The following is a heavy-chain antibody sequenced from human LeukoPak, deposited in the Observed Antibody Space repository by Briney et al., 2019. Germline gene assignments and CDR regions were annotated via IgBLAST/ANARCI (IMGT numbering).Heavy chain of an antibody. J-gene: IGHJ4*02. V-gene: IGHV1-2*02. CDR3: ARDLGYDYVWGSYRSFDY. Sequence: ASVKVSCKASGYTFTGYHMHWVRQAPGQGLEWMGWINPNSGGTNYAQKFQGRVTMTRDTSISTAYMELSRLRSDDTAVYYCARDLGYDYVWGSYRSFDYWGQGTLVTVSS. CDR2: INPNSGGT. D-gene: IGHD3-16*02. CDR1: GYTFTGYH.